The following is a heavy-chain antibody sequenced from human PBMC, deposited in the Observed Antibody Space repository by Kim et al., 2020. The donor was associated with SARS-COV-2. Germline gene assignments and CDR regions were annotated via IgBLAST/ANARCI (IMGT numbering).Heavy chain of an antibody. J-gene: IGHJ6*02. CDR2: IWYDGSNK. Sequence: GESLKISCAASGFTFSSYGMHWVRQAPGKGLEWVAVIWYDGSNKYYADSVKGRFTISRDNSKNTLYLQMNSLRAEDTAVYYCARETSDLTRGYSRRNYYYGMDVWGQGTTVTVSS. D-gene: IGHD6-13*01. CDR1: GFTFSSYG. CDR3: ARETSDLTRGYSRRNYYYGMDV. V-gene: IGHV3-33*01.